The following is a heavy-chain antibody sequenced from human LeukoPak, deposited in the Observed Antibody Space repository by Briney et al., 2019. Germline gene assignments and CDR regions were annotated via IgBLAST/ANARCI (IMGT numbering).Heavy chain of an antibody. CDR1: GGSISSYY. D-gene: IGHD1-26*01. CDR2: MYYSGST. V-gene: IGHV4-59*01. CDR3: ASLYSGSYDTGAFDYFNY. Sequence: SETLSLTCTVSGGSISSYYWSWIRQPPGKGLEWIGYMYYSGSTNYNPSLKSRVTISVDTSKNQFSLKLSSVTAADTAVYYCASLYSGSYDTGAFDYFNYWGQGTLVTVSS. J-gene: IGHJ4*02.